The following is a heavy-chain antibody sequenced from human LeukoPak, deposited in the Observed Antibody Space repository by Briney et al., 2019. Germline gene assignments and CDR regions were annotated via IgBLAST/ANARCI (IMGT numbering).Heavy chain of an antibody. D-gene: IGHD3-10*01. J-gene: IGHJ2*01. CDR1: GFTVSSNY. CDR3: ARDRPYGSGSYYGRNWYFDL. Sequence: PGGSLRLSCAASGFTVSSNYMSWVRQAPGKGLEWVSVIYSGGSTYYADSVKGRFTISRDNSKNTLYLQMNSLRAEDTAVYYRARDRPYGSGSYYGRNWYFDLWGRGTLVTVSS. CDR2: IYSGGST. V-gene: IGHV3-53*01.